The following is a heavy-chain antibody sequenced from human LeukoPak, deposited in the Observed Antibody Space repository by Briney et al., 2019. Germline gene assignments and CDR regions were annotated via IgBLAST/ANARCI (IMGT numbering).Heavy chain of an antibody. CDR3: ARENDYGDYALRFDP. CDR1: GGSISSYY. V-gene: IGHV4-59*01. CDR2: IYYSGST. Sequence: SETLSLTCTVSGGSISSYYWSWIRQPPGKGLEWIGYIYYSGSTNYNPSLKSRVTISVDTSKNQFSLKLSSVTAADTAVYYCARENDYGDYALRFDPWGQGTLVTVSS. J-gene: IGHJ5*02. D-gene: IGHD4-17*01.